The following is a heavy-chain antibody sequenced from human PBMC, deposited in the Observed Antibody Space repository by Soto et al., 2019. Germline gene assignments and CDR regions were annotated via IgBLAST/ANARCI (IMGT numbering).Heavy chain of an antibody. CDR2: RIAILDIP. V-gene: IGHV1-69*02. CDR1: GGTLRRYT. D-gene: IGHD2-15*01. CDR3: ARHSTGVLVLGASPAGGDNYGWDV. J-gene: IGHJ6*02. Sequence: QVQLVQSGAEVKKPGSSVKVSCRTSGGTLRRYTFTWVRQAPGQGLEWMGSRIAILDIPNSAQNYQGRATTTADKATRTAYRELSSLTSDDEAVYYCARHSTGVLVLGASPAGGDNYGWDVWGQGTTVTVSS.